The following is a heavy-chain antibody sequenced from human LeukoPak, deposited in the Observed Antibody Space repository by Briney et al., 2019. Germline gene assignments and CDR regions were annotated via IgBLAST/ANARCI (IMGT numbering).Heavy chain of an antibody. J-gene: IGHJ5*02. D-gene: IGHD5-24*01. CDR1: GGSFSGYY. CDR2: INHSGST. Sequence: SETLSLTCAVYGGSFSGYYWSWIRQPPGKGLEWIGEINHSGSTNYNPSLKSRVTISVDTSKNQFSLKLSSVTAADTAVYYCARYGRRWLQYWFDPWGQGTLVTVSS. CDR3: ARYGRRWLQYWFDP. V-gene: IGHV4-34*01.